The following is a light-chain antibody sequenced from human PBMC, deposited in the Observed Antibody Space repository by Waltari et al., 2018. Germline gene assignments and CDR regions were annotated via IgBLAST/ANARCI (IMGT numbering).Light chain of an antibody. CDR3: QVWDTTRYHVV. Sequence: SYVLTQPPSMSVAPGQTATITCGGTNIRFKSVHWYQQKPGQAPVVVVYDDSNRPAGIPERIAGANSWGTATRTLSRVEAGDEADYYCQVWDTTRYHVVFGGGTKLSVL. CDR1: NIRFKS. J-gene: IGLJ2*01. CDR2: DDS. V-gene: IGLV3-21*02.